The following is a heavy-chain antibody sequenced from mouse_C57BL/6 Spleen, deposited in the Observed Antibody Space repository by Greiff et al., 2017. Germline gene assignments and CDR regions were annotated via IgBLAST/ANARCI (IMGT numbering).Heavy chain of an antibody. CDR1: GYAFSSSW. CDR3: AKSPITTVAMDY. D-gene: IGHD1-1*01. J-gene: IGHJ4*01. CDR2: IYPGDGAT. V-gene: IGHV1-82*01. Sequence: VQLQQSGPELVKPGASVKLSCKASGYAFSSSWMNWVKQRPGTGLEWIGRIYPGDGATTYNGKFKGKATLTADKSSSTAYMQLSSLTSEDSAVYFWAKSPITTVAMDYWGQGTSVTVSA.